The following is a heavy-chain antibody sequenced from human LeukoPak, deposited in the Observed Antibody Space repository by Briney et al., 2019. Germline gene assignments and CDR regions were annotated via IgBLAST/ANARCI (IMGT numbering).Heavy chain of an antibody. V-gene: IGHV4-34*01. CDR1: GGSFSGYY. CDR2: INHSGST. CDR3: AREVDSGYQYYFDY. J-gene: IGHJ4*02. Sequence: SETLSLTCAVYGGSFSGYYWSWIRQPPGKGLEWIGEINHSGSTNYNPSLKSRVTISVDTSKNQFSLKLSSVTAADTAVYYCAREVDSGYQYYFDYWGQGTLVTVSS. D-gene: IGHD3-22*01.